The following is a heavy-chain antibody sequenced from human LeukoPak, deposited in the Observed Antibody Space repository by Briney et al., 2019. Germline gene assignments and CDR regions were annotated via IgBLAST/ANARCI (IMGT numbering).Heavy chain of an antibody. J-gene: IGHJ4*02. Sequence: GGSLRLSCAASGFTFSSYGMHWVRQAPGKGLEWVAVISYDGSSKYYADSVKGRFTISRDNSKNSLYLQMNSLRAEDTAVYYCAKDRGGSVSPNDYWGQGTLVTVSS. CDR3: AKDRGGSVSPNDY. CDR1: GFTFSSYG. D-gene: IGHD3-10*01. V-gene: IGHV3-30*18. CDR2: ISYDGSSK.